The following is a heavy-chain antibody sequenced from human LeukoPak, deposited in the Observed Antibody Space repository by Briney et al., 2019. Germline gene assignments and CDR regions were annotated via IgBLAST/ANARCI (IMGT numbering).Heavy chain of an antibody. V-gene: IGHV3-23*01. CDR3: AKGLGMIVVVSPVGY. Sequence: GGSLRLSCAASGFTFSSHAMSWVRQAPGKGLEWVSAISGSGGSTYYADSVKGRFTISRDNSKNTLYLQMNSLRAEDTAVYYCAKGLGMIVVVSPVGYWGQGTLVTVSS. CDR2: ISGSGGST. D-gene: IGHD3-22*01. J-gene: IGHJ4*02. CDR1: GFTFSSHA.